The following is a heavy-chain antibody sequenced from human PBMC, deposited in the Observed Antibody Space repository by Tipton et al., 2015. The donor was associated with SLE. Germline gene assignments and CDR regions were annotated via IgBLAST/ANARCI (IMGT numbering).Heavy chain of an antibody. V-gene: IGHV3-7*01. D-gene: IGHD2-21*01. CDR3: ATGRTCGF. CDR1: GFTLSKYW. CDR2: IKEDGSET. Sequence: SLRLSCVGSGFTLSKYWITWVRQAPGKGPEWVATIKEDGSETYYVDSVKGRFTISRDNAKNSLFLQMNSLSVEDTAMYFCATGRTCGFWGQGTLVTVSS. J-gene: IGHJ4*02.